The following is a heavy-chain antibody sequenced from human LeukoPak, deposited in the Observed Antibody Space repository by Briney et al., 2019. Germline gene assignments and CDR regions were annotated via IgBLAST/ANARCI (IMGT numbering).Heavy chain of an antibody. CDR2: TWFDGSEQ. D-gene: IGHD3-16*02. CDR1: GFTFSTYA. V-gene: IGHV3-33*01. CDR3: AREGDSRWGELSP. Sequence: PGGSLRLSCAASGFTFSTYAIHWVRQAPGKGLGWVAVTWFDGSEQYYADSVKGRFIISRDNSKSTSNLQLNSLRAEDTAVYYCAREGDSRWGELSPWGQGTLVTVSS. J-gene: IGHJ1*01.